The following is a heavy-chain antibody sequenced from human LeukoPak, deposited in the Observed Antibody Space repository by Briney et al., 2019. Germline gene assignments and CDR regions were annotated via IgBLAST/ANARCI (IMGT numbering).Heavy chain of an antibody. CDR1: GFIFSSFG. CDR3: AKDGVPDHGSYGPREYYFDY. Sequence: PGRSLRLXCAASGFIFSSFGMQWVRQARGKGVEGVGVIWYDGCTKYYAVSVKGRFTISIHNFNNTLYLQLNSLRSEDTAVYYCAKDGVPDHGSYGPREYYFDYWGQGTLVTVSS. J-gene: IGHJ4*02. CDR2: IWYDGCTK. V-gene: IGHV3-33*06. D-gene: IGHD5-18*01.